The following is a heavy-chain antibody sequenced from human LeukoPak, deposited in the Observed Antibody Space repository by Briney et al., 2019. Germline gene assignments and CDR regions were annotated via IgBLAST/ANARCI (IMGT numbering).Heavy chain of an antibody. CDR3: ARGIDPVPAAIWSFDY. V-gene: IGHV1-18*01. Sequence: GASVKVSCKASGYTFTSYGISWVRQAPGQGLEWMGWISAYNGNTNYAQKLQGRVTMTTDTSTSTAYMELRSLRSDDTAVYYCARGIDPVPAAIWSFDYWGQGTLVTVSS. CDR1: GYTFTSYG. CDR2: ISAYNGNT. J-gene: IGHJ4*02. D-gene: IGHD2-2*02.